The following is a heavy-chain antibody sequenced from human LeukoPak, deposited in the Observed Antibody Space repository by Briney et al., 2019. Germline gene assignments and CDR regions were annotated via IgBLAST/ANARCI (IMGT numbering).Heavy chain of an antibody. V-gene: IGHV4-59*01. J-gene: IGHJ4*02. CDR3: ARDSSGYRRGSFDY. D-gene: IGHD3-22*01. CDR2: IYYRGST. Sequence: SETLSLTCTVSGGSFSIYYWSWIRQPPGKGLEWIGYIYYRGSTNYNPSLKSRVAISVDTSNNQFSLKLSSVTAADTAVYYCARDSSGYRRGSFDYWGQGTLVTVSS. CDR1: GGSFSIYY.